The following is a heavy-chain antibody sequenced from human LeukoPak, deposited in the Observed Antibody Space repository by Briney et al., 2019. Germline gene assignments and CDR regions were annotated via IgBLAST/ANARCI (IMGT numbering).Heavy chain of an antibody. Sequence: GGSLRLSCAASGFTFSNYEMNWVRQAPGKGLEWVSSISSSSSYIYYADSVKGRFAISRDNANNSLYLQMNSLRADDTAVYYCARAGVATTGDWYFDLWGRGTLVTVSS. J-gene: IGHJ2*01. CDR3: ARAGVATTGDWYFDL. V-gene: IGHV3-21*01. CDR1: GFTFSNYE. CDR2: ISSSSSYI. D-gene: IGHD5-12*01.